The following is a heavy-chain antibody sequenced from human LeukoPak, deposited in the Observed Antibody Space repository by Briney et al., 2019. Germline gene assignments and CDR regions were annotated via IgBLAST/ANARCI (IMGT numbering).Heavy chain of an antibody. V-gene: IGHV3-23*01. CDR1: GFTFSTFA. Sequence: GGSLRLSCAASGFTFSTFAMIWVRQPPGKGLEWVSSIFPSGGEIHYADSVRGRFTISRDNAKNSLYLQMNSLRAEDTAVYYCAKRPPGSGLDYWGQGTLVTVSS. CDR2: IFPSGGEI. D-gene: IGHD3-10*01. J-gene: IGHJ4*02. CDR3: AKRPPGSGLDY.